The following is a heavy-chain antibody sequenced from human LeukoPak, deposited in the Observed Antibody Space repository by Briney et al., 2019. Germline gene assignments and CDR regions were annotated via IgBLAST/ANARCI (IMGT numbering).Heavy chain of an antibody. Sequence: ASVKASCKASDYTFTKYGISWVRQAPGQGLEWMGWITGDNGSARYAQKLQGRVTMTTDASTSTAYMELRSLRSDDTAVYYCARVGGIAVADAFDYWGQGTLVTVSS. J-gene: IGHJ4*02. CDR1: DYTFTKYG. D-gene: IGHD6-19*01. CDR3: ARVGGIAVADAFDY. CDR2: ITGDNGSA. V-gene: IGHV1-18*01.